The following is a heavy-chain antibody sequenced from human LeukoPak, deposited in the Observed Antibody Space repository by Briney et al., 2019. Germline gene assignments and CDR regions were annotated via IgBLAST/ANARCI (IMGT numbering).Heavy chain of an antibody. V-gene: IGHV3-43D*04. Sequence: GGSLRLSCAASGFTFDDYDMHWVRQAPGKGVEWVSLISWDGGSTEYADCVEGRFTIYRENRKNCVYVKMNSLRAEDTALYYCAKSYSSGWYGDRNMDVWGKGTTVTVSS. CDR1: GFTFDDYD. CDR2: ISWDGGST. D-gene: IGHD6-19*01. J-gene: IGHJ6*03. CDR3: AKSYSSGWYGDRNMDV.